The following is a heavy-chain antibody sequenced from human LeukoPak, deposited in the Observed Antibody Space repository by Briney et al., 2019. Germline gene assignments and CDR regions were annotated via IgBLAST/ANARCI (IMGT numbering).Heavy chain of an antibody. CDR2: TYYRSKWYN. Sequence: SQTLSLTCAISGDSVSSNSATWTWIRQSPSRGLEWLGRTYYRSKWYNDYAVPVKSRITINPDTSKNQFSLQLNSVTPEDTAVYYCARGSSSSSWYFDYWGQGTLVTVSS. V-gene: IGHV6-1*01. CDR3: ARGSSSSSWYFDY. D-gene: IGHD6-13*01. CDR1: GDSVSSNSAT. J-gene: IGHJ4*02.